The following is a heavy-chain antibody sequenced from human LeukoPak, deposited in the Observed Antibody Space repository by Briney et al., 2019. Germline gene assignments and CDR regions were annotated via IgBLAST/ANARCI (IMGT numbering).Heavy chain of an antibody. Sequence: PGGSLRLSCAASGFTFNNAWMSWVRQAPGKGLEWVAFIRYDGSNKYYADSVKGRFTISRDNAKNSLYLQMNSLRAEDTAVYYCARDSQAVGTDFDYWGQGTLVTVSS. CDR1: GFTFNNAW. CDR3: ARDSQAVGTDFDY. CDR2: IRYDGSNK. V-gene: IGHV3-30*02. D-gene: IGHD6-13*01. J-gene: IGHJ4*02.